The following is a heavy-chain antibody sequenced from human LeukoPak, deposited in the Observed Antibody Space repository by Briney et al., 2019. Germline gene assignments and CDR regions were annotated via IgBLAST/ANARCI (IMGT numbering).Heavy chain of an antibody. CDR2: ISAYNGNT. CDR1: GYTFTSYG. D-gene: IGHD5-24*01. V-gene: IGHV1-18*01. Sequence: ASVTVSCKASGYTFTSYGISWVRQAPGQGLEWMGWISAYNGNTNYAQKLQGRVTMTTDTSTSTAYMELRSLRSDDTAVYYCARAGEMATIRGYYFDYWGQGTLVTVSS. J-gene: IGHJ4*02. CDR3: ARAGEMATIRGYYFDY.